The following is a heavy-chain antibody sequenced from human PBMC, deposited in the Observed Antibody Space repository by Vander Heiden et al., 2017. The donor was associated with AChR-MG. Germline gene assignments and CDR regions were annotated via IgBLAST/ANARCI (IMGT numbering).Heavy chain of an antibody. V-gene: IGHV3-21*01. J-gene: IGHJ5*02. CDR1: GFTFSSTS. D-gene: IGHD6-19*01. CDR3: ARDLAAVGTRFDP. CDR2: ISSSSSYI. Sequence: EVQLVESGGGLVKPGGSLRLSCAASGFTFSSTSMNWVRPAPGKGLDGVSYISSSSSYISYADSVKGRFTVSRDNAKNSLYLQMNSLRAEDTAVYYCARDLAAVGTRFDPWGQGTLVTVSS.